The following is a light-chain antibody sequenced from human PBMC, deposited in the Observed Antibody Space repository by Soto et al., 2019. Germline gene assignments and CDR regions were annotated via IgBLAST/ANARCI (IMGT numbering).Light chain of an antibody. CDR2: DAS. CDR1: QSVSRN. J-gene: IGKJ2*01. V-gene: IGKV3-15*01. Sequence: EILMTQSPATLSVSPGETATLSCRASQSVSRNLAWYQQKRGQAPRLLIYDASTRATRIPARFSGSGSGTEFTLTISSLQSEDFGVYYCQVYNNWPPYTFGQGTKVDIK. CDR3: QVYNNWPPYT.